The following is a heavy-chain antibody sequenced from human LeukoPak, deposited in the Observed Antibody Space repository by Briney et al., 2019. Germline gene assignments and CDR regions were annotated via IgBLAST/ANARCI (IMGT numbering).Heavy chain of an antibody. CDR2: ISYDGSNK. J-gene: IGHJ1*01. Sequence: GGSLRLSCAASGFTFSSCAMHWVRQAPGKGLEWVAVISYDGSNKYYADSVKGRFTISRDNSKNTLYLQMNSLRAEDTAVYYCARSPIAVAGSEYFQHWGQGTLVTVSS. CDR1: GFTFSSCA. V-gene: IGHV3-30-3*01. CDR3: ARSPIAVAGSEYFQH. D-gene: IGHD6-19*01.